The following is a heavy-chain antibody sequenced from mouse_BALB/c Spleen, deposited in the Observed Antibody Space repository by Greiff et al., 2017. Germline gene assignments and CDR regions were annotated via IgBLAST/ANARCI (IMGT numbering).Heavy chain of an antibody. J-gene: IGHJ3*01. CDR3: GYGSSYAWFAY. Sequence: QVQLQQSGAELMKPGASVKISCKATGYTFSSYWIEWVKQRPGHGLEWIGEILPGSGSTNYNEKFKGKATFTADTSSNTAYMQLSSLTSEDSAVYYCGYGSSYAWFAYWGQGTLVTVSA. CDR1: GYTFSSYW. D-gene: IGHD1-1*01. CDR2: ILPGSGST. V-gene: IGHV1-9*01.